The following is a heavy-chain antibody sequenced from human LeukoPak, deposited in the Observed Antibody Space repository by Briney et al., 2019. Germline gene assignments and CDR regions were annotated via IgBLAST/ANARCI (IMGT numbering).Heavy chain of an antibody. Sequence: PSETLSLTCTVSGGSISSSSYYWGWIRQPPGKGLEWIGSIYYSGSTYYNPSLKSRVTISVDTSKNQFSLKLSSVTAADTAVYYCAREVDTAMGPMDVWGKGTTVTVSS. CDR1: GGSISSSSYY. J-gene: IGHJ6*03. D-gene: IGHD5-18*01. CDR3: AREVDTAMGPMDV. CDR2: IYYSGST. V-gene: IGHV4-39*07.